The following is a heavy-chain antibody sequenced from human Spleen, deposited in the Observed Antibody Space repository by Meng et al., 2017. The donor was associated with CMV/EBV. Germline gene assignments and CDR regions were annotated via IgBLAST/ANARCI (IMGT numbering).Heavy chain of an antibody. D-gene: IGHD3-22*01. CDR3: ARDYYDSSGLDY. CDR1: GGSISSYD. J-gene: IGHJ4*02. CDR2: IYTSGST. Sequence: QVQLQESGQGLVKPSQALSLTCTVSGGSISSYDGIWIRQAAWKGLEWIGRIYTSGSTNYNPSLKRRVTMSVDTSKNQFSLKLSSVTAADTAVYYCARDYYDSSGLDYWGQGTLVTVSS. V-gene: IGHV4-4*07.